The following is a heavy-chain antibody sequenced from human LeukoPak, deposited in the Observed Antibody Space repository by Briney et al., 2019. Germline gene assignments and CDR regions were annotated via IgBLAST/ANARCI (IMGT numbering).Heavy chain of an antibody. CDR3: ARDLVAARPGWFDP. CDR2: ISAYNGET. D-gene: IGHD6-6*01. CDR1: GYTFTTYG. V-gene: IGHV1-18*01. Sequence: ASVKVFCKASGYTFTTYGISWMRQAPGQGLEWIGWISAYNGETKYAQKLQGRVTMTTETPTSTAYMELRSLRYDDTAVYYCARDLVAARPGWFDPWGQGTLVTVSS. J-gene: IGHJ5*02.